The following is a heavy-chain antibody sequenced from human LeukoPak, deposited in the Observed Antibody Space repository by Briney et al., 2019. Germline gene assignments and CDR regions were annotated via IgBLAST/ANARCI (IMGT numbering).Heavy chain of an antibody. Sequence: GGSLRLSCAASGFTFDDYAMHWVRQAPGKGLEWVSGISWNSGSIGYADSVKGRFTISRDNAKNSLYLQMNSLRAEDTALYYCAKDSSGGIVANFDYWGQGTLVTVSS. CDR1: GFTFDDYA. CDR3: AKDSSGGIVANFDY. J-gene: IGHJ4*02. V-gene: IGHV3-9*01. CDR2: ISWNSGSI. D-gene: IGHD5-12*01.